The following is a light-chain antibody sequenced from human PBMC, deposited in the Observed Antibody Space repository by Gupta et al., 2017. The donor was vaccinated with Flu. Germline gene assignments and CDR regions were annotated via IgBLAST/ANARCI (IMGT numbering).Light chain of an antibody. CDR3: QQYTSFPLT. Sequence: PSSLSASVGDRITITCRASQDIYNYLAWFHQRPGKAPKALIYGVSSLRSGVPSRFSGSGSGTEFTLIINNLQPEDFATYFCQQYTSFPLTFGGGTKVEIK. CDR1: QDIYNY. CDR2: GVS. J-gene: IGKJ4*01. V-gene: IGKV1-16*01.